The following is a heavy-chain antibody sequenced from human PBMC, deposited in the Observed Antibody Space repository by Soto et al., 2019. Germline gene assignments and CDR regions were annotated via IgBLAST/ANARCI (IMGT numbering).Heavy chain of an antibody. CDR2: IIPIFGTA. V-gene: IGHV1-69*06. Sequence: SVKVACKASGGTFSSYSISCVRQAPGQGLEWMGGIIPIFGTANYAQKFQGRVTITADKSTSTAYMELSSLRSEDTAVYYCARDRRGITMIVVVTPGAFDIWGQGTMVTVSS. D-gene: IGHD3-22*01. J-gene: IGHJ3*02. CDR1: GGTFSSYS. CDR3: ARDRRGITMIVVVTPGAFDI.